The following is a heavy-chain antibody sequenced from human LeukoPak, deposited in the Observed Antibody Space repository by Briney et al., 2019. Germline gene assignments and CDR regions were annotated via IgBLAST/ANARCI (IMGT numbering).Heavy chain of an antibody. J-gene: IGHJ4*02. D-gene: IGHD4-17*01. Sequence: RTGGSLRLSCAASGFTFDDYGMNWVRQAPGKGLEWVSGITWNGGSTGYTDSVKGRFTISRDNAKNSLYLQMNSLRAEDTAVYYCARGGTPRGLRPFDYWGQGTLVTVSS. CDR2: ITWNGGST. CDR1: GFTFDDYG. V-gene: IGHV3-20*04. CDR3: ARGGTPRGLRPFDY.